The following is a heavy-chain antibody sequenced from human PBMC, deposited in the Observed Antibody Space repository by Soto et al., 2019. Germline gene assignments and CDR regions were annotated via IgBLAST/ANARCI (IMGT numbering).Heavy chain of an antibody. CDR3: AREGGILRFLEWLFEDYYMDV. V-gene: IGHV3-33*01. Sequence: GGSLRLSCAASGFTFSSYGMHWVRQAPGKGLEWVAVIWYDGSNKYYADSVKGRFTISRDNSKNTLYLQMNSLRAEDTAVYYCAREGGILRFLEWLFEDYYMDVWGKGTTVTVSS. J-gene: IGHJ6*03. D-gene: IGHD3-3*01. CDR2: IWYDGSNK. CDR1: GFTFSSYG.